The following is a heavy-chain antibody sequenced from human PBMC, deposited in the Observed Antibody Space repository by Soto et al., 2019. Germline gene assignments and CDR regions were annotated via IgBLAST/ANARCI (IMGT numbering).Heavy chain of an antibody. D-gene: IGHD3-16*01. CDR2: IYYSGST. Sequence: PSETLSLTCTVSGGSISSYYWSWIRQPPGKGLEWIGYIYYSGSTNYNPSLKSRVTISVDTSKNQFSLKLSSVTAADTAVYYCARDLGGVNYYYYGMDVWGQGTTVTVSS. CDR3: ARDLGGVNYYYYGMDV. CDR1: GGSISSYY. J-gene: IGHJ6*02. V-gene: IGHV4-59*01.